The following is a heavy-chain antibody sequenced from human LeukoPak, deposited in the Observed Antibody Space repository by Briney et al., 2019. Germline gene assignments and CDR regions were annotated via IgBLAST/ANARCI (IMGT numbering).Heavy chain of an antibody. D-gene: IGHD3-16*01. J-gene: IGHJ4*02. CDR1: GYRFTSYW. CDR3: ARHDYVWGSCHTPMGY. V-gene: IGHV5-51*01. CDR2: IYPGGSDT. Sequence: GESLKISCKGSGYRFTSYWIGWVRQMPGKGLEWMGIIYPGGSDTRYSPSFQGQVTISADKSISTAYLQWSSLKASDTAMYYCARHDYVWGSCHTPMGYWGQGTLVTVSS.